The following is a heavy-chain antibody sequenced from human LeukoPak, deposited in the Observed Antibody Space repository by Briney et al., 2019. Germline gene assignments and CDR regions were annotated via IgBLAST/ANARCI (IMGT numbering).Heavy chain of an antibody. CDR3: ARDYYYDSNNWFDP. CDR1: GGSISSYY. J-gene: IGHJ5*02. V-gene: IGHV4-4*07. Sequence: SETLSLTCTVSGGSISSYYWSWVRQPAGKGLEWIGRIYTSGSTNYNPSLKSRVTVSVDTSKNQFSLKLSSVTAADTAVYYCARDYYYDSNNWFDPWGQGTLVTVSS. CDR2: IYTSGST. D-gene: IGHD3-22*01.